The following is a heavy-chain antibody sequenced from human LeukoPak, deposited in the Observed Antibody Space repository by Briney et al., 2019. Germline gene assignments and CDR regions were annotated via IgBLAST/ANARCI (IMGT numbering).Heavy chain of an antibody. CDR1: GFTFDDYG. Sequence: GGYLTLYCAASGFTFDDYGMSWVRQAPGKELEWVPGINWNGGSTGYADSVKGRFTISRDNAKNSLYLQMNSLRAEDTALYYCARAPGYYYYYMDVWGKGTTVTVSS. J-gene: IGHJ6*03. CDR3: ARAPGYYYYYMDV. V-gene: IGHV3-20*04. CDR2: INWNGGST.